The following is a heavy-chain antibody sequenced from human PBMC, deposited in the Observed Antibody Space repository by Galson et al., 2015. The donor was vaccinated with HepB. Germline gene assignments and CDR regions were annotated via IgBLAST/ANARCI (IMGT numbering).Heavy chain of an antibody. CDR3: AKDYELNYGYVDY. V-gene: IGHV3-30*18. D-gene: IGHD3-10*01. CDR1: GFTFSNYG. J-gene: IGHJ4*03. CDR2: ISYDGSNK. Sequence: SLRLSCAVSGFTFSNYGMHWVRQAPGKGLEWVAVISYDGSNKYYTDSVKGRFTISRDNSKNTVFLQMNSLRAEDTAVYYCAKDYELNYGYVDYWGQGTTVTVSS.